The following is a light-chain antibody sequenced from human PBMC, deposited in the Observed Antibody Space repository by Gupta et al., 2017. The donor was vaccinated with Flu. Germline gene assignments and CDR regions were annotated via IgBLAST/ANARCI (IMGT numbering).Light chain of an antibody. J-gene: IGLJ2*01. CDR3: CSYAGRSVV. Sequence: QSALTRPRSVSGSPGQSVAISCTGTSSDVGGYNFVSWYQHHPGKAPKLIIYDVSKRPSGVPDRFSGSKSGNTASLTISGLQAEDESDFYCCSYAGRSVVFGGGTKLTVL. CDR2: DVS. V-gene: IGLV2-11*01. CDR1: SSDVGGYNF.